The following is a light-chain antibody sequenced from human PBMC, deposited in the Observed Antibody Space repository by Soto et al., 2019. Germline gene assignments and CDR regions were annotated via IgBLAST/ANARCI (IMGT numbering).Light chain of an antibody. J-gene: IGKJ1*01. CDR1: QSISNI. CDR3: QQSYIDPAWT. V-gene: IGKV1-39*01. CDR2: AAS. Sequence: DIQMTQSPSTLSGSVGDRVTITCRASQSISNILNWYQQKPGKAPKLLIYAASTLQTGVPSRFNGSGSGTDFTLTISSLQPEDFATYYCQQSYIDPAWTFGQGTKAAIK.